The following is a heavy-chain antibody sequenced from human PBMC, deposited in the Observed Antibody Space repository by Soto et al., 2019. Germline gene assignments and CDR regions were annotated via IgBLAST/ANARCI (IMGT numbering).Heavy chain of an antibody. CDR3: ARQGPRRNYYYYYMDV. V-gene: IGHV4-61*01. Sequence: KPSETLSLTCTVSGGSVSSGSYYWSWIRQPPGKGLEWIGYIYYSGSTNYNPSLKSRVTISVDTSKNQFSLKLSSVTAADTAVYYCARQGPRRNYYYYYMDVWGKGTTVTVSS. CDR1: GGSVSSGSYY. CDR2: IYYSGST. J-gene: IGHJ6*03.